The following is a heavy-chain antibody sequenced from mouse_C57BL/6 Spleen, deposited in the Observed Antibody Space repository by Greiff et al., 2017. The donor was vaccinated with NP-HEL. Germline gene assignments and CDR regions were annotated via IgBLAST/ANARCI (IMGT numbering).Heavy chain of an antibody. J-gene: IGHJ1*03. CDR1: GYTFTSYW. CDR2: IDPSDSYT. Sequence: VQLQQPGAELVMPGASVKLSCKASGYTFTSYWMHWVKQRPGQGLEWIGEIDPSDSYTNYNQKFKGKSTLTVDKSSSTAYMQLISLTSEDSAVYYCARTVTRYFDVWGTGTTVTGSS. CDR3: ARTVTRYFDV. D-gene: IGHD2-3*01. V-gene: IGHV1-69*01.